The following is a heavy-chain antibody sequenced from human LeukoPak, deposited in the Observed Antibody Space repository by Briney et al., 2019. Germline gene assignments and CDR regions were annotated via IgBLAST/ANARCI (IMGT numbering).Heavy chain of an antibody. CDR2: MVSKTGGGTT. CDR1: GFTFTDVW. CDR3: AKAGYSSGWTRDYFDY. Sequence: PGGSLRLSCAASGFTFTDVWMSWVRQTPGKGLEWVGRMVSKTGGGTTDYAAPVKGRFTISRDDSKKMLYLQMNSLRAEDTAVYYCAKAGYSSGWTRDYFDYWGQGTLVTVSS. D-gene: IGHD6-19*01. J-gene: IGHJ4*02. V-gene: IGHV3-15*04.